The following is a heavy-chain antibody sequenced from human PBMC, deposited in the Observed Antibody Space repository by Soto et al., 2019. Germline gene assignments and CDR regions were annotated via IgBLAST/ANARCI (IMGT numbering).Heavy chain of an antibody. Sequence: SVKVSCKASGGTFSSYAISWVRQAPGQGLEWMGGIIPIFGTANYAQKFQGRVTITADESTSTAYMELSSLRSEDTAVYHCALGYQLHPNNWFDPWGQGTLVTVSS. J-gene: IGHJ5*02. D-gene: IGHD2-2*01. CDR1: GGTFSSYA. CDR3: ALGYQLHPNNWFDP. CDR2: IIPIFGTA. V-gene: IGHV1-69*13.